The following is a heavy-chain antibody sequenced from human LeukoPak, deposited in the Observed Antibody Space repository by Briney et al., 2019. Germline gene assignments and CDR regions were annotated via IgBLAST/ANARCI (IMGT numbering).Heavy chain of an antibody. V-gene: IGHV5-10-1*01. CDR2: IDPSDSYT. CDR3: ARRRYYYDSSGYYLYYFDY. J-gene: IGHJ4*02. D-gene: IGHD3-22*01. Sequence: GESLKISCKGSGYSFTSYWISWVRQTPGKGLEWMGRIDPSDSYTNYSPTFQGHVTISADKSISTAYLQWSSLKASDTAMYYCARRRYYYDSSGYYLYYFDYWGQGTLVTVSS. CDR1: GYSFTSYW.